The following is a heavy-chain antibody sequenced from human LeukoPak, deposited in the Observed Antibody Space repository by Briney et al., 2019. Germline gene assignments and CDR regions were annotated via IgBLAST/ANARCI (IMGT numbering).Heavy chain of an antibody. D-gene: IGHD6-13*01. V-gene: IGHV3-30*02. J-gene: IGHJ6*03. CDR2: IRYDGSNK. CDR3: AKDLNGIAAAGIYYYMDV. Sequence: QSGGSLRLSCAASGFTLSSYGMHWVRQAPGKGLEWVAFIRYDGSNKYYADSVKGRFTISRDNSKNTLYLQMNSLRAEDTAVYYCAKDLNGIAAAGIYYYMDVWGKGTTVTVSS. CDR1: GFTLSSYG.